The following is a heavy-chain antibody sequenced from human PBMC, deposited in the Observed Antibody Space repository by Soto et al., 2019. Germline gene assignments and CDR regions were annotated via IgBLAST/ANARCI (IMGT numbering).Heavy chain of an antibody. D-gene: IGHD3-9*01. V-gene: IGHV3-23*01. J-gene: IGHJ5*02. CDR3: AKVCPFDWLLSWWFDP. CDR1: GFTFSSYA. Sequence: GGYLRLHCAASGFTFSSYAMSWVRQAPGKGLEWVSAISGSGGSTYYADSVKGRFTISRDNSKNTLYLQMNGLRAEDTAVYYCAKVCPFDWLLSWWFDPWGQGTLVTVSS. CDR2: ISGSGGST.